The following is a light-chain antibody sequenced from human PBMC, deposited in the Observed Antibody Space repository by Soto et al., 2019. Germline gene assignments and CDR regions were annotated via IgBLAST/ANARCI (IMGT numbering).Light chain of an antibody. Sequence: DIQMTQSPSSLSASVGDRVTITCQASQDIRYYLNWYEQKPGKAPKLLIYDASNLETGVPSRFSGGGSGTDFTFTINSLQPEDIATFYCQQYDDLPFTFGPGTKVDIK. CDR1: QDIRYY. V-gene: IGKV1-33*01. CDR2: DAS. CDR3: QQYDDLPFT. J-gene: IGKJ3*01.